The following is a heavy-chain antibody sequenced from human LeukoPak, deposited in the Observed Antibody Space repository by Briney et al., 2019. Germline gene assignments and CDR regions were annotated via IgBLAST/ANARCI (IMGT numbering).Heavy chain of an antibody. D-gene: IGHD3-9*01. CDR3: ARATYVLRYFDWLIISTEKYYFDY. CDR2: ISSSSSYI. J-gene: IGHJ4*02. Sequence: PGGSLRLSCAASGFTFSSYSMNWVRQAPGKGLEWVSSISSSSSYIYYADSVKGRFTISRDNAKNSLYLQMNSLRAEDTAVYYCARATYVLRYFDWLIISTEKYYFDYWGQGTLVTVSS. V-gene: IGHV3-21*01. CDR1: GFTFSSYS.